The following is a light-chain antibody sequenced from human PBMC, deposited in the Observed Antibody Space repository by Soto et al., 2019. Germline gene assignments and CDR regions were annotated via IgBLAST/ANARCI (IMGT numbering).Light chain of an antibody. CDR3: QQYDNSVWT. CDR1: QSVSTSN. Sequence: EIVLTQSPGTLSLSAGERATLSCRAGQSVSTSNLAWYQQRPGQAPRLLIYGASRRATGIPDRFSGSGSGTDFTLTISRLEPEDLAVYYCQQYDNSVWTFGQGTKVDIK. V-gene: IGKV3-20*01. J-gene: IGKJ1*01. CDR2: GAS.